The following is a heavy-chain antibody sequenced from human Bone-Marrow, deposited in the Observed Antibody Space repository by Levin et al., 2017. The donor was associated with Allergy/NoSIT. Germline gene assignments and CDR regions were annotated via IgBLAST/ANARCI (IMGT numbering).Heavy chain of an antibody. D-gene: IGHD1-1*01. CDR1: GGSIISRSYN. CDR2: IYYSGRT. V-gene: IGHV4-39*01. CDR3: ARVIDLERFDY. J-gene: IGHJ4*02. Sequence: ESLKISCTVSGGSIISRSYNWGWIRQPPGKGLEWIATIYYSGRTHYNPSLRSRVTIYVDTSKNQFSLRLGSVSAADTAVYYCARVIDLERFDYWGQGTLVTVSS.